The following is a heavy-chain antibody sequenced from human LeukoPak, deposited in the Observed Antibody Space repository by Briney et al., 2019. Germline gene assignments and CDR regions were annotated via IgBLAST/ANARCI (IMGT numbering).Heavy chain of an antibody. J-gene: IGHJ4*02. CDR3: ASGIWSGYPYFDY. D-gene: IGHD3-3*01. CDR1: GFTFSNYR. CDR2: ISSSSSYI. Sequence: PGGSLRPSCAASGFTFSNYRMNWVRQVPGKGLVWVSPISSSSSYIYYADSVKGRFTISRDNAKNSLYLQMNSLRAEDTAVYYCASGIWSGYPYFDYWGQGTLVTVSS. V-gene: IGHV3-21*01.